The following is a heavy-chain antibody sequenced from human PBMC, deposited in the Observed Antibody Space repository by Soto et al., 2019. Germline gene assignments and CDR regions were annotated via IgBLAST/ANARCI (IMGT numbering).Heavy chain of an antibody. CDR1: GFTFSSYS. CDR2: ISSSSSYI. CDR3: AREGDHYYFDY. V-gene: IGHV3-21*01. Sequence: EVQLVESGGGLVKPGGSLRLSCAASGFTFSSYSMNWVRQAPGKGLEWVSSISSSSSYIYYADSVKGRFTISRDNAKNSLYLQMTSLRAEDTAVYYCAREGDHYYFDYWGQGTLVTVSS. J-gene: IGHJ4*02.